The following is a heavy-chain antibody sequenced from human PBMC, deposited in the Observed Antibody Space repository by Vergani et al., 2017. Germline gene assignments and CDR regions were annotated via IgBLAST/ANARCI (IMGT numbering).Heavy chain of an antibody. D-gene: IGHD5-24*01. CDR3: ARETRDTPSSLDY. Sequence: QVQLVESGGGVVQPGTSLRLSCTPSSFKLGDYGMHWVRQAPGRGLEWVSMTWYEGNNNYYADSVKGRFTISKDISKNTLYLQMNSLRGDDTAVYYCARETRDTPSSLDYWGQGTLVTVSS. V-gene: IGHV3-33*01. CDR2: TWYEGNNN. CDR1: SFKLGDYG. J-gene: IGHJ4*02.